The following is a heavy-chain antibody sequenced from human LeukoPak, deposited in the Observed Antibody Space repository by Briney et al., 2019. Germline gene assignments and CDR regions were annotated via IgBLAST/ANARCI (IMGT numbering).Heavy chain of an antibody. J-gene: IGHJ4*02. Sequence: GGSLRLSCAASGFTFSDYYMSWIRQAPGKGLEWVSYISSSGSTIYYADSVKGRFTISRDNAKNSLYLQMNSLRAEDTAVYYCARGPSSIFGVVMQGYFDYWGQGTLVTVSS. CDR3: ARGPSSIFGVVMQGYFDY. CDR2: ISSSGSTI. CDR1: GFTFSDYY. V-gene: IGHV3-11*01. D-gene: IGHD3-3*01.